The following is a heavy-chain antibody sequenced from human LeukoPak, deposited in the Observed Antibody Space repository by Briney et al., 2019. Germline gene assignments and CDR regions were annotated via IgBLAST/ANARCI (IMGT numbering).Heavy chain of an antibody. CDR1: RFTFDDYA. CDR3: AKAPHYDILTPIGY. V-gene: IGHV3-9*01. J-gene: IGHJ4*02. D-gene: IGHD3-9*01. Sequence: GGSLRLSCAASRFTFDDYAMHWVRQAPGKGLEGVSGISWNSGSIGYADSVKGRFTISRDNAKNSLYLQMNSLRAEDTALYYCAKAPHYDILTPIGYWGQGTLVTVSS. CDR2: ISWNSGSI.